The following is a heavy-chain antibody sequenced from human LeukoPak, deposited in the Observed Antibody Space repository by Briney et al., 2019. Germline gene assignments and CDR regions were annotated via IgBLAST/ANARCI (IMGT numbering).Heavy chain of an antibody. CDR3: ARDRGYSSFDY. D-gene: IGHD6-19*01. Sequence: GGSLRPSCAASGFTVSSNYMSWVRQAPGKGLEWVASIKPDGSEKYSVDSVKGRFTISRDNAKNSPYLQMNSLRAEDTAVYYCARDRGYSSFDYWGQGTLVTVSS. J-gene: IGHJ4*02. CDR2: IKPDGSEK. V-gene: IGHV3-7*01. CDR1: GFTVSSNY.